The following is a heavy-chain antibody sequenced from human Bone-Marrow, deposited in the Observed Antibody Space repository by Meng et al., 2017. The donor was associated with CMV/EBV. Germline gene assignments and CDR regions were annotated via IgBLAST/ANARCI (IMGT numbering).Heavy chain of an antibody. D-gene: IGHD2-2*02. CDR1: GFTFSNAW. V-gene: IGHV4-34*01. CDR2: INHSGST. Sequence: GSLRLSCAASGFTFSNAWMSWVRQAPGKGLEWVGEINHSGSTNYNPSLKSRVTISVDTSKNQFSLKLSSVTAADTAVYYCARGRENLPDCSSTSCYRVGYYGMDVWGQGTTVTVSS. CDR3: ARGRENLPDCSSTSCYRVGYYGMDV. J-gene: IGHJ6*02.